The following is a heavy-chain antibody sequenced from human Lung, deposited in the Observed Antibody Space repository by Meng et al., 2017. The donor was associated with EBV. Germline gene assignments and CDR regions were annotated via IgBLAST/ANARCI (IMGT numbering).Heavy chain of an antibody. CDR1: GDSSSSGEYF. J-gene: IGHJ4*02. CDR3: ARGELLWDY. V-gene: IGHV4-30-4*01. D-gene: IGHD2-2*01. Sequence: GQLRESGPGLVKPSQTLSLTCTVSGDSSSSGEYFWSWIRQPPGKGLEWIGYMDYRGSTFYNPSLKSRVTISVDTSKNQFSLKLSSVTAADTAVYFCARGELLWDYWGQGTLVTVSS. CDR2: MDYRGST.